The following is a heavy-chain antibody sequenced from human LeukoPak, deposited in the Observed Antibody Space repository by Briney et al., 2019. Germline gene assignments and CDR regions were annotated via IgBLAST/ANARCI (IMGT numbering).Heavy chain of an antibody. V-gene: IGHV3-15*01. CDR1: GFTFSNAW. CDR2: IKSKTDGGTT. Sequence: GGSLRLSCAASGFTFSNAWMSWVRQAPGKGLEWVGRIKSKTDGGTTDYAAPVKGRFTISRDDSKNTLYLQMNSLKTEDTAVYYCTTETSPNDAFDIWGQGTMVTVSS. CDR3: TTETSPNDAFDI. J-gene: IGHJ3*02.